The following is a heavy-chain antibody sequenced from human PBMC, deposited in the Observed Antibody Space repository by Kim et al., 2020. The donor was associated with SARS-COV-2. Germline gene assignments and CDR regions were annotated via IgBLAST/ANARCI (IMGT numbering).Heavy chain of an antibody. D-gene: IGHD4-4*01. Sequence: DSVKGRFTISRDNSTNTLYLQMNSLRAEDTAVYYCNRTATTVKPTYYFDYWGQGTLVTVSS. J-gene: IGHJ4*02. V-gene: IGHV3-30*03. CDR3: NRTATTVKPTYYFDY.